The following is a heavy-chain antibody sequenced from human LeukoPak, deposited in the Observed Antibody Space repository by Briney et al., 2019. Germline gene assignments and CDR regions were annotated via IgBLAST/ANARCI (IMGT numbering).Heavy chain of an antibody. D-gene: IGHD5-18*01. CDR2: FDPEDSGT. CDR1: GYTLTELS. V-gene: IGHV1-24*01. J-gene: IGHJ3*02. CDR3: ATSDTAMVRDAFDI. Sequence: ASVKVSCKVSGYTLTELSMHWVRQAPGKGLEWMGGFDPEDSGTIYAQKFQGRVTMTEDTSTGTAYMELSSLRSEDTAVYYCATSDTAMVRDAFDIWGQGTMVTVSS.